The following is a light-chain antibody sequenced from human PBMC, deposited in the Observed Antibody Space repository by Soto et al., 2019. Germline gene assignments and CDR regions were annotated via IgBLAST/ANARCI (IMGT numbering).Light chain of an antibody. Sequence: QSARTQPRSVSGSPGQSVTMSCTGTSSDVGGYNCVSWYQQHPDKAPKLMVYDVSKRPSGVPDRFSGSKSGNTASLTISGLQAEDEADYYCCSYAGSYTLVFGGGTKLTVL. CDR1: SSDVGGYNC. V-gene: IGLV2-11*01. CDR3: CSYAGSYTLV. CDR2: DVS. J-gene: IGLJ2*01.